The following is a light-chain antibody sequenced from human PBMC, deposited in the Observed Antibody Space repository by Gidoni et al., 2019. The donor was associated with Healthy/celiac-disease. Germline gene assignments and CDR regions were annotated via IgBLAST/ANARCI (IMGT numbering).Light chain of an antibody. CDR3: QHYRT. J-gene: IGKJ1*01. V-gene: IGKV1-5*03. CDR2: KAS. CDR1: QSISSW. Sequence: DIQMTQSPSTLSASVGDRVTITCRASQSISSWLAWYQQKPGKAPKLLIYKASSLESGVPSRFSGSGAVTEFTLTISSLQPDDFATYYCQHYRTLGQGTKVEIK.